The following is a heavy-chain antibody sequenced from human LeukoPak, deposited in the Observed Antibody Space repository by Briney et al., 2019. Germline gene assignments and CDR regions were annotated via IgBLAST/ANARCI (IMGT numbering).Heavy chain of an antibody. Sequence: ASVKVSCKVSGYTFTSYGISWVRQAPGQGLEWMGWISAYNGNTNYAQKLQGRVTMTTDTSTSTAYMELRSLRSDDTAVYYCARDDSYGYYYYYGMDVWGQGTTVTVSS. CDR3: ARDDSYGYYYYYGMDV. CDR2: ISAYNGNT. J-gene: IGHJ6*02. V-gene: IGHV1-18*01. D-gene: IGHD5-18*01. CDR1: GYTFTSYG.